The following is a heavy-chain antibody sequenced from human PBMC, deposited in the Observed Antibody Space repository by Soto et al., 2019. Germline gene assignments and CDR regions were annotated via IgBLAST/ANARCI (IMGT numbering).Heavy chain of an antibody. CDR1: GFTFSSYG. J-gene: IGHJ1*01. CDR3: AKDDPYFQH. Sequence: GGSLRLSCAASGFTFSSYGMHWVRQAPGKGLEWVAVISYDGSNKYYADSVKGRFTISRDNSKNTLYLQMNSLRAEDTAVYYCAKDDPYFQHWGQGTLVTVSS. CDR2: ISYDGSNK. V-gene: IGHV3-30*18.